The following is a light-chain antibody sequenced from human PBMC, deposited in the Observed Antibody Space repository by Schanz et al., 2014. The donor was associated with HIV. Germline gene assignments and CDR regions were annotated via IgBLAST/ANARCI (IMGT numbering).Light chain of an antibody. CDR1: SSDGGGYNY. V-gene: IGLV2-8*01. J-gene: IGLJ1*01. Sequence: QSALTQPPSASGSPGQSVTISCTGTSSDGGGYNYPSWYQQHPGKAPKLMIYEVSKRPSGVPDRFSGSKSGNTASLTVSGLQAEDEADYYCSSYAGSNKNVFGTGTKLTVL. CDR3: SSYAGSNKNV. CDR2: EVS.